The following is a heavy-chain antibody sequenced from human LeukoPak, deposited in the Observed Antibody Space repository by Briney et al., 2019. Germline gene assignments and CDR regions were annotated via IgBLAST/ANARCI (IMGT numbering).Heavy chain of an antibody. CDR2: ISYDGSNK. J-gene: IGHJ3*02. D-gene: IGHD3-22*01. CDR3: AKDLAYYDSSGYFAFDI. CDR1: GFTFSSYG. Sequence: GGSLRLSCAASGFTFSSYGMHWVRQAPGKGLEWVAVISYDGSNKYYADSVKGRFTISRDNSKNTLYLQMNSLRAEDTAVYYCAKDLAYYDSSGYFAFDIWGQGTMVTVSP. V-gene: IGHV3-30*18.